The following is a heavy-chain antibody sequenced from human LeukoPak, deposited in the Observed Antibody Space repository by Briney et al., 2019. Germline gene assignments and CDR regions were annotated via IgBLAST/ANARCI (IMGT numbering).Heavy chain of an antibody. J-gene: IGHJ3*02. V-gene: IGHV3-21*01. CDR3: ARYTYPYYHDSSGRKSGAFDI. Sequence: PGRSLRLSCAASGFIFSSYGMHWVRQTPGKGLEWVSSISTTSTYIYYADSVTGRFTISRDNAKNSLYLQLNSLRAEDTAVYYCARYTYPYYHDSSGRKSGAFDIWGQGTMVTVSS. CDR2: ISTTSTYI. D-gene: IGHD3-22*01. CDR1: GFIFSSYG.